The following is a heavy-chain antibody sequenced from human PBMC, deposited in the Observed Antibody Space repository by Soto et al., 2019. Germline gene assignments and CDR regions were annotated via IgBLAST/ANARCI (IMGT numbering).Heavy chain of an antibody. V-gene: IGHV4-31*03. Sequence: PSETLSLTCSVSGGSIRSGSYYWSWIRQLPGKGLEWIGYIYYIGSTSYNPSLRSRVTISIDTSKNQFSLKLSSVTAADTAVYYCASAVYSERGGYSDYWGQGTLVTVSS. CDR3: ASAVYSERGGYSDY. CDR2: IYYIGST. D-gene: IGHD2-21*02. J-gene: IGHJ4*02. CDR1: GGSIRSGSYY.